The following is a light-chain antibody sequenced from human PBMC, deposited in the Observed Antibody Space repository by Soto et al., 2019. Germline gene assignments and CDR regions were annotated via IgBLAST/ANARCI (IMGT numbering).Light chain of an antibody. J-gene: IGLJ1*01. CDR1: SSDVGGYNY. CDR2: EVS. Sequence: QSALTQPPSASGSPGQSITISCTGTSSDVGGYNYVSWYQQHPGKAPKLMIYEVSNRPSGVSNRFSGSKSGNTASPTISGLQAEDEADYYCSSYTSSSTRVFGTGTKVTVL. V-gene: IGLV2-14*01. CDR3: SSYTSSSTRV.